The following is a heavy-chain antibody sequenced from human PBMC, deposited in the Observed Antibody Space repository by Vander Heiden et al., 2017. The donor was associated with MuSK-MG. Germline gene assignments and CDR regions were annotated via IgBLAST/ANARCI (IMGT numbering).Heavy chain of an antibody. Sequence: QVQLVESGGGVVQPGRSLRLSCAASGFTFSSYGMHWVRQAPGKGLEWVAVIWYDGSNKYYADSVEGRFTSSRDNSKNTLYLQMNSLRAEDTDVYYCARDRTVANFDYWGQGTLVTVSS. CDR2: IWYDGSNK. D-gene: IGHD4-17*01. CDR3: ARDRTVANFDY. CDR1: GFTFSSYG. V-gene: IGHV3-33*01. J-gene: IGHJ4*02.